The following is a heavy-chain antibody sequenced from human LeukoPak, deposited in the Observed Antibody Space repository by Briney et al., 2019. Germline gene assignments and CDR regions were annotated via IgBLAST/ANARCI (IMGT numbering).Heavy chain of an antibody. CDR1: GFTFSSYS. V-gene: IGHV3-48*01. CDR2: ISSSSSTI. CDR3: AKDHYDSTPFF. D-gene: IGHD3-22*01. Sequence: GGSLRLSCAASGFTFSSYSMNWVRQAPGKGLEWVSYISSSSSTIYYADSVKGRFTISRDNSKNTLYLQMNSLRAEDTAVYYCAKDHYDSTPFFWGQGTLVTVSS. J-gene: IGHJ4*02.